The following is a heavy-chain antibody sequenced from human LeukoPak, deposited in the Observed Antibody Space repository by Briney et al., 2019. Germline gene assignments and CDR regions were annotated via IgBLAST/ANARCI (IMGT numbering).Heavy chain of an antibody. CDR1: GYSISSGYY. J-gene: IGHJ4*02. Sequence: SETLSLTCTVSGYSISSGYYWGWIRQPPGKGLEWIGSIYHSGSTYYNPSLKSRVTISVDTSRNQFSLKLSSVTAADTAVYYCAKEPTMVRGQDGGYFDYWGQGTLVTVSS. D-gene: IGHD3-10*01. V-gene: IGHV4-38-2*02. CDR3: AKEPTMVRGQDGGYFDY. CDR2: IYHSGST.